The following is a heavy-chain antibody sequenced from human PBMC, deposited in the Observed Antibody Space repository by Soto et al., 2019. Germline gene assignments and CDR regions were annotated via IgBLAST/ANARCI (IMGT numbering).Heavy chain of an antibody. V-gene: IGHV3-23*01. J-gene: IGHJ4*02. D-gene: IGHD5-12*01. CDR2: ISGSGGST. Sequence: EVQLLESGGGLVQPGGSLRLSCAASGFTFSSYAMSWVRQAPGKGLEWVSAISGSGGSTYYADSVKGRFTISGDNSKNTLYLQMNSLRAEDTAVYYCAKWLGDGGLRSAFGYWGQGTLVTVSS. CDR1: GFTFSSYA. CDR3: AKWLGDGGLRSAFGY.